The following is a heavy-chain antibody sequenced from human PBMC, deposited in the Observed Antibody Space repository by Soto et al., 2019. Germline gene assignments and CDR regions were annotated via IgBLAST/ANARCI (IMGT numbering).Heavy chain of an antibody. V-gene: IGHV3-23*01. Sequence: QLLESGGGLVQPGESLRLSCTVSGFTFRNYAMSWVRQAPGKGLEWDSTSDLSGGVTYYADSVKGRFTISRDNSKDTLYLQMTNLRAEDTAVYYCAKHYYASGTYYNPDKYWGQGTLVTVSS. CDR3: AKHYYASGTYYNPDKY. CDR2: SDLSGGVT. CDR1: GFTFRNYA. D-gene: IGHD3-10*01. J-gene: IGHJ4*02.